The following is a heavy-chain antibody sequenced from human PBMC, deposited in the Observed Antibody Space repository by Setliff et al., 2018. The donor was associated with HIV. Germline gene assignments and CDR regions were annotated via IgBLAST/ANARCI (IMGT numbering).Heavy chain of an antibody. CDR3: AHSSYYYDTSGSHAFDI. Sequence: ESGPTLVNPTQTLALTCTVSGFSLSSTGVGVGWVRQPPGKALECLALIYWDDDKRYSPSLKSRLTITKDTSKNQVVLTMTNVDPVDTATYYCAHSSYYYDTSGSHAFDIWGQGTMVTVSS. CDR1: GFSLSSTGVG. J-gene: IGHJ3*02. D-gene: IGHD3-22*01. CDR2: IYWDDDK. V-gene: IGHV2-5*02.